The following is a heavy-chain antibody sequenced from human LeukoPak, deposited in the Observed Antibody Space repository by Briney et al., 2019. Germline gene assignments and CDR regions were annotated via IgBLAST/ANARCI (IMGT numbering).Heavy chain of an antibody. CDR2: IYYSGST. CDR3: ARTTAPQLGWYFDY. V-gene: IGHV4-59*11. CDR1: GGSLSSHY. Sequence: SETLSLTCTVSGGSLSSHYWSWIRQPPGKGLEWIGYIYYSGSTNYNPSLKSRVTISVDTSKNQFSLKLSSVTAADTAVYYRARTTAPQLGWYFDYWGQGTLVTVSS. J-gene: IGHJ4*02. D-gene: IGHD1-1*01.